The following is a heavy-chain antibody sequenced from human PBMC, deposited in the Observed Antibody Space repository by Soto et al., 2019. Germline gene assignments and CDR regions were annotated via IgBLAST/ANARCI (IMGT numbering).Heavy chain of an antibody. D-gene: IGHD3-22*01. CDR2: IIPIIATT. V-gene: IGHV1-69*08. J-gene: IGHJ5*02. Sequence: SVKVSCKASGGTFSTYTITWVRQAPGQGLELMGRIIPIIATTTYAEKFQGRVTITADESTNTAYMELSSLRYDDTAVYYCTRDLYYFDSSAYYGHNWFDPWGQGTRVTVS. CDR1: GGTFSTYT. CDR3: TRDLYYFDSSAYYGHNWFDP.